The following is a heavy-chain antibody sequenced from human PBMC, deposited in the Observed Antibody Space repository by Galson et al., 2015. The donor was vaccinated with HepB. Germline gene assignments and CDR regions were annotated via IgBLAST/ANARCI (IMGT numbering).Heavy chain of an antibody. CDR2: ISYDGSNK. Sequence: LRLSCAASGFTFSSYGMHWVRQAPGKGLEWVAVISYDGSNKYYADSVKGRFTISRDNSKNTLYLQMNSLRAEDTAVYYCAKYPSRYDAFDIWGQGTMVTVSS. CDR3: AKYPSRYDAFDI. V-gene: IGHV3-30*18. J-gene: IGHJ3*02. CDR1: GFTFSSYG.